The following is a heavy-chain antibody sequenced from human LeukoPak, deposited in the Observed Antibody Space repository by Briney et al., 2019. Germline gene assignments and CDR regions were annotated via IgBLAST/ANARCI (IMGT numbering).Heavy chain of an antibody. CDR3: ARVEIPLLQWLVQGDY. CDR2: IIPIFGTA. V-gene: IGHV1-69*15. D-gene: IGHD6-19*01. J-gene: IGHJ4*02. CDR1: GGTYSSYA. Sequence: VASVKVSCKASGGTYSSYAISWVRQAPGQGLEWMGRIIPIFGTANYAQKFQGRVTITADESTSTAYMELSSLRSEDTAVYYCARVEIPLLQWLVQGDYWGQGTLVTVSS.